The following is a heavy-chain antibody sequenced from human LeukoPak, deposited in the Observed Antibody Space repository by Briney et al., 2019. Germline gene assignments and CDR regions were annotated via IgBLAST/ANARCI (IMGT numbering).Heavy chain of an antibody. CDR1: GGSISSGGYS. D-gene: IGHD4-17*01. CDR3: ASTNDFGDYMGA. V-gene: IGHV4-30-2*01. Sequence: SQTLSLTCAVSGGSISSGGYSWSWIRQPPGKGLEWLGYMYRGGSTCYSPSLEGRVTISVDRSKNQLSLKVTSVTAADTAVYYCASTNDFGDYMGAWGQGILVTVSS. CDR2: MYRGGST. J-gene: IGHJ5*02.